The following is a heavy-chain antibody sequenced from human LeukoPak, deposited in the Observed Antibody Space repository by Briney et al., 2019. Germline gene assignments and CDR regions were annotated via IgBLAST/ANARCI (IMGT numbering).Heavy chain of an antibody. V-gene: IGHV4-34*01. CDR3: ARSSSWGQCLEY. CDR2: INHSGST. CDR1: GGSSSGYY. J-gene: IGHJ4*02. Sequence: SETLSLTCAVYGGSSSGYYWSWIRQPPGKGLEWIGEINHSGSTNYNPSLKSRVTISVDTSKNQFSLKLSSVTAADTAVYYCARSSSWGQCLEYWGQGTLVTVSS. D-gene: IGHD2-2*01.